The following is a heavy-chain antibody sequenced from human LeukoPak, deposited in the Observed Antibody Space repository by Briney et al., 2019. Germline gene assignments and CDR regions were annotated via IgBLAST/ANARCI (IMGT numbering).Heavy chain of an antibody. D-gene: IGHD2-15*01. CDR1: GVTFSSYA. CDR2: IIPIFGTA. V-gene: IGHV1-69*05. J-gene: IGHJ4*02. Sequence: SVKVSCKASGVTFSSYAISWVRQAPGQGLEWMGRIIPIFGTANYAQKFQGRVTITTDESTSTAYMELSSLRSEDTAMYYCARVLGYCSGGSCNYYFDYWGQGTLVTVSS. CDR3: ARVLGYCSGGSCNYYFDY.